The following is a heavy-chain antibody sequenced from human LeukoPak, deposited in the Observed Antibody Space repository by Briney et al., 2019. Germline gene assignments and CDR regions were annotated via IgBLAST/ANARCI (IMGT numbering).Heavy chain of an antibody. CDR3: ARDLGYCSFGFGLGNCNRKWFDP. CDR1: GYTFTSSG. Sequence: ASVKVSCKASGYTFTSSGISWVRRAHGQGLEWVGWVSTYSGNTNYAQKFQGRVTMTRDTSTNTAYMELKNLRPDDTAIYYCARDLGYCSFGFGLGNCNRKWFDPWGQGTLVSVSS. D-gene: IGHD2-2*03. CDR2: VSTYSGNT. V-gene: IGHV1-18*01. J-gene: IGHJ5*02.